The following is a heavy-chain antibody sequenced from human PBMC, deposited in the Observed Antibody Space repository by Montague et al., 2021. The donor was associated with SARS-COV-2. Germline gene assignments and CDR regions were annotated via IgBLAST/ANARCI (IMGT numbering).Heavy chain of an antibody. CDR1: GIILSTAI. CDR3: AREGYTSGHAGCLEH. Sequence: SLILSCAASGIILSTAIMHWVRQTPGKGLEWVAVIGIDGSSGIYXYSFKGRFTISRDNGKHMVTLQMDGLTDEDTAVYYCAREGYTSGHAGCLEHWGQGTLVTVSS. J-gene: IGHJ4*02. CDR2: IGIDGSSG. V-gene: IGHV3-30*01. D-gene: IGHD6-19*01.